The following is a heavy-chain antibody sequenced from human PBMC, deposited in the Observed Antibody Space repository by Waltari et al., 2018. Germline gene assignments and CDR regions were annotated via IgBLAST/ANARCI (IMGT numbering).Heavy chain of an antibody. CDR1: GLTFSSYW. J-gene: IGHJ6*02. V-gene: IGHV3-74*01. D-gene: IGHD2-15*01. CDR3: ATHRPGGLGMDV. CDR2: ITSGGSRT. Sequence: EVQLVESGGGSVQPGGSRRLSCVASGLTFSSYWMHWVRQAAGKGLVGCSGITSGGSRTRYAGSVKGRFTISSDNAKNTLFLQMSGLRDEDAAVYYCATHRPGGLGMDVWGQGTTVTVSS.